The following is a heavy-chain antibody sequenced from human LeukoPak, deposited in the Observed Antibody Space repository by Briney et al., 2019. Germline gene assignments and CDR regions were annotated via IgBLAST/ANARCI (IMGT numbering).Heavy chain of an antibody. D-gene: IGHD6-6*01. J-gene: IGHJ4*02. CDR1: GFTFSSYS. CDR3: ATLPYSSSPTDY. Sequence: PGGSLRLSCAASGFTFSSYSMNWVRQAPGKGLEWVSSISSSSSYIYHADSVKGRFTISRDNAKNSLYLQMNSLRAEDTAVYYCATLPYSSSPTDYWGQGTLVTVSS. CDR2: ISSSSSYI. V-gene: IGHV3-21*01.